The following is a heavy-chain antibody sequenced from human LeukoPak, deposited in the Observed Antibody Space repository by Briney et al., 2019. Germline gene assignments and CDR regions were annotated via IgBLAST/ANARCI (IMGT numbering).Heavy chain of an antibody. CDR1: GGSISSGSYY. CDR3: ARAAVVVAVALDY. J-gene: IGHJ4*02. Sequence: PSQTLSLTCTVSGGSISSGSYYWSWIRQPAGKELEWIGHIYTNGGTSYNPSLRSRVTISLDTSKNQFSLKLTSVTAADTAVYYCARAAVVVAVALDYWGQGTLVTVSS. D-gene: IGHD2-15*01. V-gene: IGHV4-61*09. CDR2: IYTNGGT.